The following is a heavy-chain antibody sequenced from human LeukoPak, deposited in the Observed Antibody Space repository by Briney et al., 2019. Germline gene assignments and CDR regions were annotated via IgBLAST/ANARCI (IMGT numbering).Heavy chain of an antibody. CDR1: GFTFSSYG. CDR2: IRYDGSNK. CDR3: ARHLRYYDFWSGYPYYYYYYMDV. D-gene: IGHD3-3*01. J-gene: IGHJ6*03. V-gene: IGHV3-30*02. Sequence: PGGSLRLSCAASGFTFSSYGMHWVRQAPGKGLEWVAFIRYDGSNKYYADSVKGRFTISRDNSKNTLYLQMNSLRAEDTAVYYCARHLRYYDFWSGYPYYYYYYMDVWGKGTTVTVSS.